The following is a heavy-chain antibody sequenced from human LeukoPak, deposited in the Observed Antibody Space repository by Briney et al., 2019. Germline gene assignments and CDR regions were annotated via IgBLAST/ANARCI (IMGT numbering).Heavy chain of an antibody. CDR1: GFTFSSYW. CDR3: AKDLGFFLDV. V-gene: IGHV3-30*02. CDR2: IRYDGSNK. J-gene: IGHJ6*04. Sequence: PGGSLRLSRAASGFTFSSYWMSWVRQAPGKGLEWVAFIRYDGSNKYYADSVKGRFTISRDNSKNTLYLQMNSLRAEDTAVYYCAKDLGFFLDVWGKGTTVTVSS. D-gene: IGHD3-16*01.